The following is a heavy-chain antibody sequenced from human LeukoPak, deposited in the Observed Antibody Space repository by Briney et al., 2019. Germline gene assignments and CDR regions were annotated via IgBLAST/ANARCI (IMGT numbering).Heavy chain of an antibody. CDR1: GFTFSSYA. CDR3: ARDVPYYYDSYNGFDP. Sequence: GGSLRLSCAASGFTFSSYAMHWVGQAPGKGLEWVAVISYDGSNKYYADSVKGRFTISRDNSKNTLYLQMNSLRAEDTAVYYCARDVPYYYDSYNGFDPWGQGTLVTVSS. D-gene: IGHD3-22*01. V-gene: IGHV3-30-3*01. CDR2: ISYDGSNK. J-gene: IGHJ5*02.